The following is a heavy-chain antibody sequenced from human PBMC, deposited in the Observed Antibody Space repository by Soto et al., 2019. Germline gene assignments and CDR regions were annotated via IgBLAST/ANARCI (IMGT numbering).Heavy chain of an antibody. CDR1: GGTFSSYA. CDR2: IIPIFGTA. Sequence: GASVKVSCKASGGTFSSYAISWVRQAPGQGLEWMGGIIPIFGTANYAQKFQGRVTITADESTSTAYMELSSLRSEDTAVYSCARRASIGLDAFDIWGQGTMVTVSS. D-gene: IGHD4-17*01. J-gene: IGHJ3*02. V-gene: IGHV1-69*13. CDR3: ARRASIGLDAFDI.